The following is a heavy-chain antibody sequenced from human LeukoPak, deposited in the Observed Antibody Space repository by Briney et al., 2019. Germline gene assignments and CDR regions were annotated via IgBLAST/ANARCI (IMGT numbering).Heavy chain of an antibody. J-gene: IGHJ3*02. D-gene: IGHD4-17*01. CDR1: GFTVSSNY. CDR2: IYSGGST. Sequence: PVGSLRLSCAASGFTVSSNYMSWVRQAPGKGLEWVSVIYSGGSTYYADSVKGRFTISRDNSKNTLYLQMNSLRAEDTAVYYCARDYGDYKSDAFDIWGQGTMVTVSS. CDR3: ARDYGDYKSDAFDI. V-gene: IGHV3-53*01.